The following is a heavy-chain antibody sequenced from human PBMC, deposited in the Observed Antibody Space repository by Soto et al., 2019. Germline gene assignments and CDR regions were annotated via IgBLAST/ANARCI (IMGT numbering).Heavy chain of an antibody. V-gene: IGHV3-73*01. CDR2: IRSKANSYAT. Sequence: PGGSLRLSCAASGFTFSGSAMHWVRQASGKGLEWVGRIRSKANSYATAYAASVKGRFTISRDDSKNTAYLQMSSLKTEDTAVYYCTSYYDSSGYPGSFDYWGQGTLVTVSS. CDR1: GFTFSGSA. CDR3: TSYYDSSGYPGSFDY. J-gene: IGHJ4*02. D-gene: IGHD3-22*01.